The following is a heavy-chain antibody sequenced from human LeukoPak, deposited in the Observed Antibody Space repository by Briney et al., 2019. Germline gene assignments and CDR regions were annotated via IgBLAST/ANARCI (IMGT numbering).Heavy chain of an antibody. V-gene: IGHV3-64D*09. CDR2: ISSNGGST. D-gene: IGHD1-7*01. J-gene: IGHJ4*02. Sequence: GGSLRLSCSASGFTFSSYAMHWVRQAPGKGLGYVSAISSNGGSTYYADSVKGRFTISRDNSKNTLYLQMSSLRAEDTAVYYCVKSRSLAGTTDYFGYWGQGTLVTVSS. CDR3: VKSRSLAGTTDYFGY. CDR1: GFTFSSYA.